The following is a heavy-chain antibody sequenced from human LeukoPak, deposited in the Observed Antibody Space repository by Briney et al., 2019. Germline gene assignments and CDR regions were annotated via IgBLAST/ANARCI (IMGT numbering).Heavy chain of an antibody. CDR2: IIPIFGTA. J-gene: IGHJ4*02. CDR3: ARDCSSTSCYATFDY. Sequence: SVKVSCKASGGTFSSYAISWVRQAPGQGLEWMGGIIPIFGTANYAQKFQGRVTITADESTSTAYMELNSLRAEDTAVYYCARDCSSTSCYATFDYWGQGTLVTVSS. V-gene: IGHV1-69*01. D-gene: IGHD2-2*01. CDR1: GGTFSSYA.